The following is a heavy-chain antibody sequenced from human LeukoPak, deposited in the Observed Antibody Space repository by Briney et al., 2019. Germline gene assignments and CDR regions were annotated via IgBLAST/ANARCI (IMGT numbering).Heavy chain of an antibody. CDR3: ARAEAAGIAAAGTGFGP. D-gene: IGHD6-13*01. V-gene: IGHV4-59*01. J-gene: IGHJ5*02. CDR1: GGSISSYY. Sequence: SETLSLTCTVSGGSISSYYWSWIRQPPGKGLEWIGYIYYSGSTNYNPSLKSRVTISVDTSKNQFSLKLSSVTAADTAVYYCARAEAAGIAAAGTGFGPWGQGTLVTVSS. CDR2: IYYSGST.